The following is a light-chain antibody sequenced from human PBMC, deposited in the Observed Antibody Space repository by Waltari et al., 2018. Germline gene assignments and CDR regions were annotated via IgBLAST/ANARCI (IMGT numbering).Light chain of an antibody. Sequence: YELTQPPSVSVSPGQTASITCSGDKLGDNYASWYQHKPGQSPVVVIFQDTKRPSGIPERFSGSSSGNTATLTISGTQSMDEADYYCQAWDSSTANMVFGGGTKLTVL. CDR2: QDT. CDR3: QAWDSSTANMV. J-gene: IGLJ2*01. V-gene: IGLV3-1*01. CDR1: KLGDNY.